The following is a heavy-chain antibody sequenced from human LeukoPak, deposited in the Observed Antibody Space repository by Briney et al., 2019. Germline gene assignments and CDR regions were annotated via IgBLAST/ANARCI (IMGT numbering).Heavy chain of an antibody. V-gene: IGHV3-23*01. D-gene: IGHD6-13*01. CDR3: AKDRAQQLVLDF. Sequence: GGSLRLSCAASGFTFSSYAMSWGRQAPGKGLGWVSAIIGSGSSTYYADSVKGRFTISRDNSKNTLFLQMNSLRAEDTAVYYCAKDRAQQLVLDFWGQGTLVTVSS. CDR1: GFTFSSYA. J-gene: IGHJ4*02. CDR2: IIGSGSST.